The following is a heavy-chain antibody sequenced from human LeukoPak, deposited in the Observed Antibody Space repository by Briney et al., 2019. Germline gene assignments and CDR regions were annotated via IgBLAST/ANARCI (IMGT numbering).Heavy chain of an antibody. Sequence: SQTLSLTCTVSGGSISSGDYYWSWIRQPPGKGLEWIGYIYYSGSTYYNPSLKIRVTISVDTSKNQFSLKLSSVTAADPAVYYCARQAYYYSSGSDAFDIWGQGTMVTVSS. CDR3: ARQAYYYSSGSDAFDI. J-gene: IGHJ3*02. D-gene: IGHD3-22*01. CDR2: IYYSGST. CDR1: GGSISSGDYY. V-gene: IGHV4-30-4*01.